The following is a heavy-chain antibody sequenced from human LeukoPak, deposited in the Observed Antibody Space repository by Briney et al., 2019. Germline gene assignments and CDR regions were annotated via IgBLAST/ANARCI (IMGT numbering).Heavy chain of an antibody. D-gene: IGHD3-3*01. J-gene: IGHJ4*02. CDR3: AKDRSSWYYPFDS. CDR2: VSGGGHNI. Sequence: GGSLRLSCVVSGFTFSSYAMSWVRQAPGKGLEWASVVSGGGHNIYYADSVKGRFTMSRDNSKNTVYLQMNSLRAEDTAVYYCAKDRSSWYYPFDSWGPGTLVTVSS. CDR1: GFTFSSYA. V-gene: IGHV3-23*01.